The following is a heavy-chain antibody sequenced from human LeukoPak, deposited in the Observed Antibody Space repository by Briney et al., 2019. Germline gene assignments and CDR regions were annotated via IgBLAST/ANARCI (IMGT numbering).Heavy chain of an antibody. CDR2: IYYSGST. V-gene: IGHV4-39*01. D-gene: IGHD2-2*01. J-gene: IGHJ6*02. Sequence: TSETLSLTCTVSGGSISSSSYYWGWIRQPPGKGLEWIGSIYYSGSTYYNASLKSRVTISVDTSKNQFSVKLSSVAAADTAVYYCVRLIYCGSASCLMDVWGQGTTVTVSS. CDR3: VRLIYCGSASCLMDV. CDR1: GGSISSSSYY.